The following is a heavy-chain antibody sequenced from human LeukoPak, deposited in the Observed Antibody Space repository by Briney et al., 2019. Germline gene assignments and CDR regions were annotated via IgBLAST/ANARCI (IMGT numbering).Heavy chain of an antibody. J-gene: IGHJ5*02. CDR3: ARVPNKSDGCNSGSAWFDP. D-gene: IGHD4-23*01. CDR1: GYTFTTYD. CDR2: MNPNSGNT. Sequence: GASVKVSCKASGYTFTTYDINWVRQATGHGLEWMGWMNPNSGNTGYAQKFQGRVTMTRNTSISTAYMELSSLRSEDTAVYYCARVPNKSDGCNSGSAWFDPWGQGTLVTVSS. V-gene: IGHV1-8*01.